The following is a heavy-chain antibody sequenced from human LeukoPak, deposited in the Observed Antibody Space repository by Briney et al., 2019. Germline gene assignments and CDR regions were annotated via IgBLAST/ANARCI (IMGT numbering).Heavy chain of an antibody. CDR1: GFTFGSSA. J-gene: IGHJ4*02. V-gene: IGHV3-23*01. D-gene: IGHD5-24*01. CDR3: AKSGYNRFDY. Sequence: GGSLRLSCAASGFTFGSSAMSWVRQAPGKGLEWVSSISGSGSGGSTYYADSVKGRFTISRDNSKNTLYLQMNSLRAEDTAVYYCAKSGYNRFDYWGQGTLVTVSS. CDR2: ISGSGSGGST.